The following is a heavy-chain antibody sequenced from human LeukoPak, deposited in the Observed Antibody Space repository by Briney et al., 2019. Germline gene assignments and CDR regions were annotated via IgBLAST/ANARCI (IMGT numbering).Heavy chain of an antibody. D-gene: IGHD4-17*01. J-gene: IGHJ4*02. CDR1: GFTFSSYA. CDR2: ISGSGGST. CDR3: AKPLLDYGDYDY. Sequence: GASLRLSRAASGFTFSSYAMSWVRQAPGKGLEWVSAISGSGGSTYYADSVKGRFTISRDNSKNTLYLQMNSLRAEDTAVYYCAKPLLDYGDYDYWGQGTLVTVSS. V-gene: IGHV3-23*01.